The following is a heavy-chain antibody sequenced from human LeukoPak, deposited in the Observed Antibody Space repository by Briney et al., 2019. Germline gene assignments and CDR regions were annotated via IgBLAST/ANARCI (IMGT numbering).Heavy chain of an antibody. J-gene: IGHJ5*02. Sequence: ASVKVSCKASGGTFSSYAISWVRQAPGQGLEWMGGIIPIFGTANYAQKFQGRVTITAGKSTSTAYMELSSLRSEDTAVYYCARHHLQWLVPNWFDPWGQGTLVTVSS. D-gene: IGHD6-19*01. V-gene: IGHV1-69*06. CDR3: ARHHLQWLVPNWFDP. CDR2: IIPIFGTA. CDR1: GGTFSSYA.